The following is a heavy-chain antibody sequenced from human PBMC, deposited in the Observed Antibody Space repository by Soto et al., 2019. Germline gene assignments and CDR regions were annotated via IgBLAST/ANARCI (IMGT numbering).Heavy chain of an antibody. CDR3: ARGDGRKYFDL. CDR1: GFMFNIYG. J-gene: IGHJ4*02. Sequence: PGGSLRLSCEASGFMFNIYGMHWVRQAPGKGLEWVAIIWHDGVTKYYGDSVKDRFNISRDNSKNTVYLQMNSLRADDTAVYYCARGDGRKYFDLWGQGTPVTVSS. CDR2: IWHDGVTK. V-gene: IGHV3-33*01. D-gene: IGHD2-8*01.